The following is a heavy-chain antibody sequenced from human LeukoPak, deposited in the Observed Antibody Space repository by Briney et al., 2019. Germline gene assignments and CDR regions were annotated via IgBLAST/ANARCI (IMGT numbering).Heavy chain of an antibody. CDR1: GFTFRSYA. J-gene: IGHJ5*02. V-gene: IGHV3-30-3*01. D-gene: IGHD4-17*01. Sequence: GKSLRLSCAASGFTFRSYAIHWVRQAPGKGLEWVAFISYDGSIKYYADSVKGRFTISRDNSKNTLYLQMDSLRAEDTAVYYCAKDRADNGDRLRFDPWGQGTLVTVSS. CDR3: AKDRADNGDRLRFDP. CDR2: ISYDGSIK.